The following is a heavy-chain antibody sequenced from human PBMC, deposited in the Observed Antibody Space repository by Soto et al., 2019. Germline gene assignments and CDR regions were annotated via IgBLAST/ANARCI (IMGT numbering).Heavy chain of an antibody. V-gene: IGHV3-30-3*01. J-gene: IGHJ4*02. CDR2: ISYDGSNK. CDR1: GFTFSSYA. Sequence: QVQLVESGGGVVQPGRSLRLSCAASGFTFSSYAMHWVRQAPGQGLEWVAVISYDGSNKYYADSVKGRFTISRDNSKNTLYLQMNSLRAEDTAVYYCARAYEGDYFDYWGQGTLVTVSS. D-gene: IGHD3-16*01. CDR3: ARAYEGDYFDY.